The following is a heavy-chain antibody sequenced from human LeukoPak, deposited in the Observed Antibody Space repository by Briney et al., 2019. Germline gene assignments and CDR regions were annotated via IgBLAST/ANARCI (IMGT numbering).Heavy chain of an antibody. CDR2: ISSSSSYI. J-gene: IGHJ4*02. CDR1: GFTFSSYS. Sequence: GGSLRLSCAASGFTFSSYSMNWVRQAPGKGLEWVSSISSSSSYIYYADSVKGRFTISRDNAKNSLYLQMNSLRAEDTAVYYRASNDILTGYYAPFDYWGQGTLVTVSS. D-gene: IGHD3-9*01. CDR3: ASNDILTGYYAPFDY. V-gene: IGHV3-21*01.